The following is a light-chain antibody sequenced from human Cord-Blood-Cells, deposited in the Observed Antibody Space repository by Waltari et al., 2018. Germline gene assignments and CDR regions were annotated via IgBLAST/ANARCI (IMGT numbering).Light chain of an antibody. CDR1: QSLLYSNGYNY. Sequence: IVMTQSPLSLPVTPGEPASISRRSSQSLLYSNGYNYLDWYLQKPGQSPQLLIYLGSNRASGVPDRFSGSGSGTDFTLKISRVEAEDVGVYYCMQALQTPTFGQGTKLEIK. CDR3: MQALQTPT. V-gene: IGKV2-28*01. CDR2: LGS. J-gene: IGKJ2*01.